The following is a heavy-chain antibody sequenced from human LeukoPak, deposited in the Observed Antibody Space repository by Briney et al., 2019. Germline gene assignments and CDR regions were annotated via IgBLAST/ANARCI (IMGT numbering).Heavy chain of an antibody. J-gene: IGHJ4*02. CDR1: GYTFTAYY. D-gene: IGHD5-12*01. Sequence: ASVRVSCKTSGYTFTAYYMHWVRQAPGRGLEWMGWINPNSGGTKYAQKFQGRVTMTRDTSISTAYMELSSLRSDDTAVYYCARAEAIDYWGQGTLVTVSS. CDR2: INPNSGGT. CDR3: ARAEAIDY. V-gene: IGHV1-2*02.